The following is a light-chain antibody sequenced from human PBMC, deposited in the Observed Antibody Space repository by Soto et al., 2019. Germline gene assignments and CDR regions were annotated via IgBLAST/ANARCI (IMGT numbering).Light chain of an antibody. J-gene: IGKJ3*01. CDR1: QSVRSSD. CDR3: QQRSNWL. V-gene: IGKV3D-20*02. CDR2: GAS. Sequence: EIVLTQSPGTLSLSPGERAALSCRASQSVRSSDLAWYQHRPGQAPRLLIYGASSRATGIPDRFSGSGSGTDFTLIISRLEPEDFAVYYCQQRSNWLFGPGTKVDI.